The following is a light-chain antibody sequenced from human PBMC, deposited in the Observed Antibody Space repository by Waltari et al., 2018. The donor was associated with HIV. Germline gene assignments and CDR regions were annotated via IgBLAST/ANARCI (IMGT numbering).Light chain of an antibody. Sequence: QSVLTQPPSASGTPGQRVTIPCSGSSSNIGSNPVNWYQQLPGTAPKLPIYSNNQRPSGVPDRFSGSKSGTSASLAISGLQSEDEADYYCAAWDDRLNGPWVFGGGTKLTVL. V-gene: IGLV1-44*01. CDR2: SNN. CDR3: AAWDDRLNGPWV. J-gene: IGLJ3*02. CDR1: SSNIGSNP.